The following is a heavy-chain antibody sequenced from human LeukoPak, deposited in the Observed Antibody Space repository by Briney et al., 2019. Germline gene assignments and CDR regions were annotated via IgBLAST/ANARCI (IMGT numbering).Heavy chain of an antibody. Sequence: GGSLRLSCAASGFTFTSYSMNWVRQAPGKGLEWVSTISGGGGSTYYADSVKGRFTISRDNSKNTLYLQVDSLSAEDTAVYYCAKGGKWDVTPFDYWGQGTLVTVSS. CDR1: GFTFTSYS. CDR3: AKGGKWDVTPFDY. CDR2: ISGGGGST. D-gene: IGHD1-26*01. J-gene: IGHJ4*02. V-gene: IGHV3-23*01.